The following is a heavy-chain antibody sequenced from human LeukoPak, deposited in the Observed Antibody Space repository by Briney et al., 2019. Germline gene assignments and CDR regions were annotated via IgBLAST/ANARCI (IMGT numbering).Heavy chain of an antibody. D-gene: IGHD3-22*01. CDR3: AREYYYDSSGIDY. CDR1: GFTFTSYG. Sequence: GGSLRLSCAASGFTFTSYGISWVRQAPGQGLEWMGWISAYNGNTNYAQKLQGRVTMTTDTSTSTAYMELRSLRSDDTAVYYCAREYYYDSSGIDYWGQGTLVTVSS. CDR2: ISAYNGNT. V-gene: IGHV1-18*01. J-gene: IGHJ4*02.